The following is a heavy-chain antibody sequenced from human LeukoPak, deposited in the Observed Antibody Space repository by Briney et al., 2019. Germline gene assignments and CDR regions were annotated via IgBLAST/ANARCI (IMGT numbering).Heavy chain of an antibody. J-gene: IGHJ4*02. CDR3: ARRSNWGLWIDY. CDR2: FFTGGST. V-gene: IGHV4-4*07. D-gene: IGHD7-27*01. CDR1: GGAISNYY. Sequence: SETLSLTCTVSGGAISNYYWSWVRQPAGKGLEWMGRFFTGGSTINPSLKSRVTLSVDTSKNQFSLKLSSVTAADTAVYYCARRSNWGLWIDYWGQGTLVTVSS.